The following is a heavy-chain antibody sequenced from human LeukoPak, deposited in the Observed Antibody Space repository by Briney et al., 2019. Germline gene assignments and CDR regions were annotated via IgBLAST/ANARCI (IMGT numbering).Heavy chain of an antibody. CDR2: ISGSGGST. CDR3: AKPDYSNRHYYYGMDV. Sequence: PGGSLRLSCAASGFTFSSYAMSWVRQAPGKGLEWVSAISGSGGSTYYADSVKGRFTISRDNSKNTLYLQMNSLRAEDTAVYYCAKPDYSNRHYYYGMDVWGQGTTVTVSS. J-gene: IGHJ6*02. D-gene: IGHD4-11*01. CDR1: GFTFSSYA. V-gene: IGHV3-23*01.